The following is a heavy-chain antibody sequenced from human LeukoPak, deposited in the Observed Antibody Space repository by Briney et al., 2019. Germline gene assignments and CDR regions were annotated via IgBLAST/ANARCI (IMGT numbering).Heavy chain of an antibody. Sequence: GGSLRLSCGASGFTFSSYGMHWVRQAPGKGLEWVAVISYDGSKKYYADSVKSRFTISRDNSKNTLYLQMNSLRAEDTAVYYCAKELAAAGPLDYWGQGTLVTVSS. CDR1: GFTFSSYG. D-gene: IGHD6-13*01. V-gene: IGHV3-30*18. CDR2: ISYDGSKK. CDR3: AKELAAAGPLDY. J-gene: IGHJ4*02.